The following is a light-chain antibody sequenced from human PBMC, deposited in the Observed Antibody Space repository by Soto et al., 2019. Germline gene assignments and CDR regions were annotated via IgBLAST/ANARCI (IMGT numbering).Light chain of an antibody. CDR2: AAS. V-gene: IGKV3-20*01. CDR1: QSVSSSY. J-gene: IGKJ1*01. Sequence: EIVLTQSPGTLSLSPGERATLSCRASQSVSSSYLAWYQQTAGQAPRLLIYAASSRATGIPDRFSGSGSGTDFTLTISRLEPEDFAVYYCQQCGSSPRTFGQGTKVEIK. CDR3: QQCGSSPRT.